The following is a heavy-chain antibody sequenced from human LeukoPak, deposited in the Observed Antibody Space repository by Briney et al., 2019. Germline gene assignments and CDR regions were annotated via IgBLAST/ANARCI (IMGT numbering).Heavy chain of an antibody. J-gene: IGHJ4*02. CDR1: SGSFSGYY. V-gene: IGHV4-34*01. CDR3: AGGGSGWPTSVVVDY. CDR2: IYYSGST. D-gene: IGHD6-19*01. Sequence: SETLSLTCAVYSGSFSGYYWSWIRQPPGKGLEWIGSIYYSGSTYYNPSPKSRVTISVDTSKNQFSLKLSSVTAADTAVYYCAGGGSGWPTSVVVDYWGQGTLVTVSS.